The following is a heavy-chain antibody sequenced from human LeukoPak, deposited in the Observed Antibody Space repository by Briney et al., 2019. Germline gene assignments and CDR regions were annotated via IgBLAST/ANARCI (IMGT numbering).Heavy chain of an antibody. J-gene: IGHJ4*02. Sequence: GGSLRLSCAASGFTFDDYGMSWVRQAPGKGLEWVSAISGSGGSTYYADSVKGRFTISRDNSKNTLYLQMNSLRAEDTAVYYCAKVDCSGGSCYYPDYWGQGTLVTVSS. CDR1: GFTFDDYG. CDR3: AKVDCSGGSCYYPDY. V-gene: IGHV3-23*01. CDR2: ISGSGGST. D-gene: IGHD2-15*01.